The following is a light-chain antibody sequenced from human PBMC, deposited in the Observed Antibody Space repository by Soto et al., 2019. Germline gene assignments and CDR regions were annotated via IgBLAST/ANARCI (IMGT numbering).Light chain of an antibody. CDR2: GAS. CDR3: QQYNNWPYT. CDR1: QSVSSN. Sequence: EMVMTQSPATLSVSPGERAALSCRASQSVSSNFAWYQQKPGQAPRLLIYGASTRATGIPARFSGSGSGTDFTLTISSLQSEDFAVYYCQQYNNWPYTFGQGTKLEIK. V-gene: IGKV3-15*01. J-gene: IGKJ2*01.